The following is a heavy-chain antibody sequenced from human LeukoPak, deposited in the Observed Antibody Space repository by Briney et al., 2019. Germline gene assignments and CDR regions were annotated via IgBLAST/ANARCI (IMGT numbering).Heavy chain of an antibody. CDR2: VSYSGST. J-gene: IGHJ4*02. D-gene: IGHD1-1*01. CDR3: VRHGTQKYVADY. CDR1: GGSISSYY. V-gene: IGHV4-59*08. Sequence: SETLSLTCTASGGSISSYYWSWIRQPPGKGLEWIGYVSYSGSTNYNPSLKSRVTISVDTSKNQFSLKLSSVTAPDTAVYYCVRHGTQKYVADYWGQGTLVTVSS.